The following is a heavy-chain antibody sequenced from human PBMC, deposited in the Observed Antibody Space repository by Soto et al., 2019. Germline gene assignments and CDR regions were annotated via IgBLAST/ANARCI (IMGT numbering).Heavy chain of an antibody. CDR3: ASDRSYSSGGAFDY. D-gene: IGHD2-15*01. Sequence: ASVKVSCKPSGYTFTGYYLHWVRQAPGQGLEWMGWVNPNNGVTNYAQRFQGRVTITRDTSASTAYMELSSLRSEDTAVYYCASDRSYSSGGAFDYWGHGTLVTVSS. CDR1: GYTFTGYY. J-gene: IGHJ4*01. CDR2: VNPNNGVT. V-gene: IGHV1-2*02.